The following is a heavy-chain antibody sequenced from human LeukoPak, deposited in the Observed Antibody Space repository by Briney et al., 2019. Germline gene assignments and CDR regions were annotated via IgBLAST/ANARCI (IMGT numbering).Heavy chain of an antibody. J-gene: IGHJ4*02. Sequence: PSETLSLTCTVSGDSIRNYYWSWIRQPAGKGLEWIGRIYTSGSTNYNPSLKSRVTMSVDTSKNQFSLRLSSVTAADTAVYYCAREGTYCSRISCYDSFLDYWGQGTLVTVSS. CDR3: AREGTYCSRISCYDSFLDY. CDR2: IYTSGST. V-gene: IGHV4-4*07. CDR1: GDSIRNYY. D-gene: IGHD2-2*01.